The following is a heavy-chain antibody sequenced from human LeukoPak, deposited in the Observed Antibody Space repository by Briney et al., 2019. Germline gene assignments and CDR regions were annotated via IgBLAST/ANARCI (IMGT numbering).Heavy chain of an antibody. D-gene: IGHD3-3*01. CDR3: ARGPQVLRFLEWLAHFDY. J-gene: IGHJ4*02. CDR2: ISAYNGNT. V-gene: IGHV1-18*01. Sequence: GASVKVSCKASGYTFTSYGISWVRQAPGQGLEWMGWISAYNGNTNYAQKLQGRVTMTTDTSTSTAHMELRSLRSDDTAVYYCARGPQVLRFLEWLAHFDYWGQGTLVTVSS. CDR1: GYTFTSYG.